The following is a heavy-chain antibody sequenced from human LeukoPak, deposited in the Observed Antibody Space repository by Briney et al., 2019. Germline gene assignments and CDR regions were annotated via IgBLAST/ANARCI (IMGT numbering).Heavy chain of an antibody. V-gene: IGHV3-48*01. CDR3: ARGTNYDFWSGDYFDY. CDR2: ISSSSSTI. Sequence: PGGSLRLSCAASGFTFSSYSMNWVRQAPGKGLEWVSYISSSSSTIYYADSVKGRFTISRDNAKNSLYLQMNSLRAEDTAVYCCARGTNYDFWSGDYFDYWGQGTLVTVSS. CDR1: GFTFSSYS. D-gene: IGHD3-3*01. J-gene: IGHJ4*02.